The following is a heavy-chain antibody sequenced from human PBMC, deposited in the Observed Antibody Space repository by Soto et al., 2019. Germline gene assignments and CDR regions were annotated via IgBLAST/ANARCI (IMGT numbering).Heavy chain of an antibody. Sequence: SETLSLTCTVSGGSISSSSYYWGWIRQPPGKGLEWIGSIYYSGSTYYNPSLKSRVTISVDTSKNQFSLKLSSVTAADTAVYYCARHPPSIYCSGGSCIIDAFDIWGQGTMVTVSS. CDR1: GGSISSSSYY. J-gene: IGHJ3*02. CDR2: IYYSGST. V-gene: IGHV4-39*01. CDR3: ARHPPSIYCSGGSCIIDAFDI. D-gene: IGHD2-15*01.